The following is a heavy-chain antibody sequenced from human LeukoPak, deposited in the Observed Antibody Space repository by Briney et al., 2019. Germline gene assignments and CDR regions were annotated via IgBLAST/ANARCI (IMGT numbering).Heavy chain of an antibody. V-gene: IGHV3-30*02. CDR2: IRFDGSNK. CDR3: AKDLGMATIMDY. D-gene: IGHD5-24*01. Sequence: PGGSLRLSCAASGFTFSNYGVHWVRQAPGKGLEWVSFIRFDGSNKYYADSVKGRFTISRDSSKNTLYLQMNRLRAEDTAVYYCAKDLGMATIMDYWGQGTLVTVSS. J-gene: IGHJ4*02. CDR1: GFTFSNYG.